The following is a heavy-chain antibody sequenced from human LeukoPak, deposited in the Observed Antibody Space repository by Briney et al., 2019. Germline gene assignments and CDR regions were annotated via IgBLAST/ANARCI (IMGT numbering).Heavy chain of an antibody. CDR2: ISYDGSNK. CDR3: ARDSDGVVTAYYFDY. CDR1: GFIFSSYA. J-gene: IGHJ4*02. Sequence: GGSLRLSCAGSGFIFSSYAMYWVRQAPGKGLDWVAFISYDGSNKYYTDSVKGRFTISRDNSKNTLYLQIHSLRAEDTGVYYCARDSDGVVTAYYFDYWGQGALVTVSS. D-gene: IGHD2-21*02. V-gene: IGHV3-30*04.